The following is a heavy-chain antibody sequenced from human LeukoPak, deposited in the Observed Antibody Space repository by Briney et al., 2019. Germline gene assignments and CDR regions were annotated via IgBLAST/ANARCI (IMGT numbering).Heavy chain of an antibody. CDR1: GFTFSSYS. CDR2: ISFFGSNK. CDR3: AREGRNYQLPGRWFDP. J-gene: IGHJ5*02. D-gene: IGHD2-2*01. V-gene: IGHV3-30-3*01. Sequence: SLSLSCAASGFTFSSYSMNWFRQAPGKGLEWVAVISFFGSNKYYADSVKGRFTISRDNSKNTLYLQMNSLRAEDTAVYYCAREGRNYQLPGRWFDPWGQGTLVTVSS.